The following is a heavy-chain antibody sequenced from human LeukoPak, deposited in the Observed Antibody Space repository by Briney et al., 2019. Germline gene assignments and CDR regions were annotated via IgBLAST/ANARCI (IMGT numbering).Heavy chain of an antibody. Sequence: SETLSLTCAVSGGSINSDGYSWSWIRQPPGKGLEWIGYIYYSGSTNYNPSLKSRVTISVDTSKNQFSLKLSSVTAADTAVYYCARDVSGAQAAWGQGTLVTVSS. CDR2: IYYSGST. CDR3: ARDVSGAQAA. J-gene: IGHJ4*02. V-gene: IGHV4-61*08. CDR1: GGSINSDGYS. D-gene: IGHD1-26*01.